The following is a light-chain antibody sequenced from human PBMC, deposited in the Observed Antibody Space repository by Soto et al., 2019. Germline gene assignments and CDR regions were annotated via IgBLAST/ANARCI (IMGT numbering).Light chain of an antibody. V-gene: IGKV3-20*01. Sequence: EIVLTQSPGTLSLSPGEGATLSCRASQSVGNKYLAWYQQKPGQAPRFLMYDASTRATGIPDRFSGSGSGTDFTLTISRLESEDFAVYYCQQYGRTPLTFGGGTKVETK. J-gene: IGKJ4*01. CDR1: QSVGNKY. CDR3: QQYGRTPLT. CDR2: DAS.